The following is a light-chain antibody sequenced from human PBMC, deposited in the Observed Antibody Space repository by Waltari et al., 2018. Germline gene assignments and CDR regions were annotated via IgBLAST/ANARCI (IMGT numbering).Light chain of an antibody. J-gene: IGKJ2*01. CDR3: LQSSNWYT. CDR1: QRFSSY. CDR2: GAS. V-gene: IGKV3-11*01. Sequence: LPCRASQRFSSYLAWYQLKPGQAPRLLIYGASNRATGIPARFSGSASGTDFTLTINSLEPEDFAVYYCLQSSNWYTFGQGTKLEIK.